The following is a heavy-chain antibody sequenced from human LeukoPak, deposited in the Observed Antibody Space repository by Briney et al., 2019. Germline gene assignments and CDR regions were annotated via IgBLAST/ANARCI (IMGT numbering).Heavy chain of an antibody. J-gene: IGHJ4*02. Sequence: ASVKVSCKASGYTFTSYYMYWVRQAPGQGLEWMGIINPSGGYISYAQKFQGRVTMTRDTSTSTVYMELSSLTSEDTAVYYCASENSSGYYRFDYWGQGTLVTVSS. CDR1: GYTFTSYY. V-gene: IGHV1-46*01. CDR3: ASENSSGYYRFDY. CDR2: INPSGGYI. D-gene: IGHD3-22*01.